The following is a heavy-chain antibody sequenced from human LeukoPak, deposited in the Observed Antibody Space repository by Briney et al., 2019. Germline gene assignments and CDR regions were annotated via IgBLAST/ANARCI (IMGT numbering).Heavy chain of an antibody. CDR2: IYYSGST. Sequence: PSETLSLTCTVSGGSISSYYWSWIRQPPGKGLEWIGYIYYSGSTNYNPSLKSRVTISVDTSKNQFSLKLSSETAADTAVYYCARLSPGGLLGAWGQGTLVTVSS. J-gene: IGHJ4*02. D-gene: IGHD3-16*01. V-gene: IGHV4-59*08. CDR3: ARLSPGGLLGA. CDR1: GGSISSYY.